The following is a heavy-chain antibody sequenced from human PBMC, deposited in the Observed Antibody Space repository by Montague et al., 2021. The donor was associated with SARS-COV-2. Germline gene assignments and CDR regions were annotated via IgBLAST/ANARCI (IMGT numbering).Heavy chain of an antibody. CDR1: GESYSPYHGSFSSYH. Sequence: SETLSLTCAVYGESYSPYHGSFSSYHWSWIRQSQGKGLEWIGDIQRGDTKYNPSLKSRVTISVDTAQKQFSLTLTSVTAADTAVYYCARRAAPLLHLDWSQSYYDYYGLDVWGQGTTVVVS. CDR2: IQRGDT. CDR3: ARRAAPLLHLDWSQSYYDYYGLDV. D-gene: IGHD3/OR15-3a*01. V-gene: IGHV4-34*12. J-gene: IGHJ6*02.